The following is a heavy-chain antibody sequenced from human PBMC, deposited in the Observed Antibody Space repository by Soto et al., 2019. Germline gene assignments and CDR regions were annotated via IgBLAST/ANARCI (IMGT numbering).Heavy chain of an antibody. CDR3: ARSVRSGSFPYYHYAMDV. D-gene: IGHD3-10*01. CDR1: GFTSSNYW. Sequence: EVQLVESGGGLVQPGGSLRLSCAASGFTSSNYWMHWVRQAPGKGLVWVSRIKSDGSSTSYADSVKGRFTISRDNAKNTLDQQMHGLRAEDKAVYYCARSVRSGSFPYYHYAMDVWGQGTTVTVSS. CDR2: IKSDGSST. J-gene: IGHJ6*02. V-gene: IGHV3-74*01.